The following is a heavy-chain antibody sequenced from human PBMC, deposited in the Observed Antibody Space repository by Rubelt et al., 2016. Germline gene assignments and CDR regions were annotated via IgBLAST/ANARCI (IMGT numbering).Heavy chain of an antibody. J-gene: IGHJ2*01. V-gene: IGHV1-18*01. CDR1: GYTFTSYG. D-gene: IGHD6-6*01. CDR2: ISAYNGNT. CDR3: ARDRIRIAARQGWYFDL. Sequence: QVQLVQSGAEVKKPGASVKVSCKASGYTFTSYGISWVRQAPGQGLEWMGWISAYNGNTDYAQQLQVRGTMTTETSTSTAYMGRRSLRSDDTAVYYCARDRIRIAARQGWYFDLWGRGTLVTVSS.